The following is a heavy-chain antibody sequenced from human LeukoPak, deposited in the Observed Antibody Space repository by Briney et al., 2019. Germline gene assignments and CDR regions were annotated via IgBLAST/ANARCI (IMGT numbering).Heavy chain of an antibody. V-gene: IGHV1-69*04. D-gene: IGHD5-24*01. CDR1: GGTFSSYA. CDR2: IIPISGIT. CDR3: ARDTAGDDSGGSDI. J-gene: IGHJ3*02. Sequence: GSSVKVSCKPSGGTFSSYAISWVRQAPGQGLEWMGRIIPISGITTYAQKFQGRVTITADKSTSAAYMNLSSLTPADTAVFYCARDTAGDDSGGSDIWGRGTMITVSS.